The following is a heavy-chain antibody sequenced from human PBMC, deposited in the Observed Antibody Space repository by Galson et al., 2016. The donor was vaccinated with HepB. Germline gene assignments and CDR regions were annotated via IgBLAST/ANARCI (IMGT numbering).Heavy chain of an antibody. CDR1: GFTFSDYA. J-gene: IGHJ5*01. CDR2: ISGLGSNT. D-gene: IGHD4-11*01. V-gene: IGHV3-23*01. CDR3: AKVATPNRNYENWFDS. Sequence: SLRLSCAASGFTFSDYAMGWVRQAPGRGLEWVSGISGLGSNTYYADSVKGRVTISRDNSKNTLNLQMSSLRAEDTAVYYCAKVATPNRNYENWFDSWGQGTLVTVSS.